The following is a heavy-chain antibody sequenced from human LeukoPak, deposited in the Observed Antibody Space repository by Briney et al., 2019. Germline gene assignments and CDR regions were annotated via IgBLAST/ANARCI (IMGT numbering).Heavy chain of an antibody. J-gene: IGHJ4*02. CDR1: GFTFTSYT. CDR3: ATTGHCSSSSCAIDY. CDR2: ITGSSGYI. D-gene: IGHD2-2*01. Sequence: KPGGSLRLSCAASGFTFTSYTMNWVRQAPGKGLEWVSSITGSSGYISYADSVKGRFTISRANAKNSLYLQMSSLRGEDTAMYYCATTGHCSSSSCAIDYWGQGTLVSVSS. V-gene: IGHV3-21*01.